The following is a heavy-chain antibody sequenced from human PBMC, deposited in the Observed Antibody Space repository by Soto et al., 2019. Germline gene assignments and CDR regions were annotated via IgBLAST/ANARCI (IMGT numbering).Heavy chain of an antibody. CDR1: GGSISSYY. D-gene: IGHD3-10*01. Sequence: SETLSLTCSVSGGSISSYYWSWIRQPPGKGLEWIGYIYYSGSTDYNPSLKSRVTISVDTSKNQFSLRLISVTAADTAVYYCARGYGSGSYQRYYFDYWGQGALVTVSS. V-gene: IGHV4-59*01. CDR2: IYYSGST. CDR3: ARGYGSGSYQRYYFDY. J-gene: IGHJ4*02.